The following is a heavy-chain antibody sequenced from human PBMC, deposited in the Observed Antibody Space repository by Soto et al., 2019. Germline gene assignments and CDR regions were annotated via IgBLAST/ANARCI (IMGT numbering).Heavy chain of an antibody. CDR1: GVSFSAYY. CDR3: ARQRPTDGRWEFANYYGMDV. V-gene: IGHV4-34*12. J-gene: IGHJ6*02. Sequence: SETLSLTCAVYGVSFSAYYWSWVRQPPGKGLEWIGEIIHSESTKYNPSLKSRVTISVDTSKNQFSLKLSSVTAADTAVYYCARQRPTDGRWEFANYYGMDVWGQGTPVTVSS. D-gene: IGHD1-26*01. CDR2: IIHSEST.